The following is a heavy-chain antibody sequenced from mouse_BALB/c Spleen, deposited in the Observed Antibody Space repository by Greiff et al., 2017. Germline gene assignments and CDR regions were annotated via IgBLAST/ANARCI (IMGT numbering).Heavy chain of an antibody. V-gene: IGHV2-9*02. CDR3: ARVYYDYEGAMDY. CDR2: IWAGGST. Sequence: VMLVESGPGLVAPSQSLSITCTVSGFSLTSYGVHWVRQPPGKGLEWLGVIWAGGSTNYNSALMSRLSISKDNSKSQVFLKMNSLQTDDTAMYYCARVYYDYEGAMDYWGQGTSVTVSS. CDR1: GFSLTSYG. J-gene: IGHJ4*01. D-gene: IGHD2-4*01.